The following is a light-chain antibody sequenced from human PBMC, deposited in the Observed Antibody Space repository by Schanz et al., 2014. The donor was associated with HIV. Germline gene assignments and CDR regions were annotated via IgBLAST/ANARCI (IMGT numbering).Light chain of an antibody. CDR1: SSNIGGYNY. CDR2: DVT. V-gene: IGLV2-14*03. CDR3: STYTTSNTWV. Sequence: QSALTQPRSVSGSPGQSVSISCTGTSSNIGGYNYVSWYQQHPGKAPRLIIYDVTSRPSGISTRFSASKSGDTASLTISGLQSEDEGDYYCSTYTTSNTWVFGGGTKLTVL. J-gene: IGLJ3*02.